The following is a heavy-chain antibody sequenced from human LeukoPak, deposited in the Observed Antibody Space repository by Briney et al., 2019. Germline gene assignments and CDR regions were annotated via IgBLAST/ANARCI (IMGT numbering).Heavy chain of an antibody. CDR2: IIPIFDTA. CDR1: GGTFSSYA. D-gene: IGHD1-20*01. CDR3: AYSWNAVDDNWFDP. J-gene: IGHJ5*02. Sequence: PVKVSCKASGGTFSSYAISWVRQAPGQGLEWMGGIIPIFDTANYAQKFQGRVTITTDESTSTAYMELSSLRSEDTAVYYCAYSWNAVDDNWFDPWGQGTLVTVSS. V-gene: IGHV1-69*05.